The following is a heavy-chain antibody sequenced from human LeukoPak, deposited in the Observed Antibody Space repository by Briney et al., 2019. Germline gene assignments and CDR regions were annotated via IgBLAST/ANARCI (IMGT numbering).Heavy chain of an antibody. V-gene: IGHV1-2*02. Sequence: GASVKVSCKASGGPFSGYGIHWVRQAPGQGLEWMGWINVNSGGTNYAQKFYARVTMTRDTSISTAYMELSRLRSDDTAVFYCARSPHILTGENFDFWGQGTLVTVSS. CDR1: GGPFSGYG. D-gene: IGHD3-9*01. CDR2: INVNSGGT. CDR3: ARSPHILTGENFDF. J-gene: IGHJ4*02.